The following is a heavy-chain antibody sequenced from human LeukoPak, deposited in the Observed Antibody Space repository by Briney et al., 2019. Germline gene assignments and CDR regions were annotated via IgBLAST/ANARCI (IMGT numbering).Heavy chain of an antibody. CDR2: ITSSGGST. Sequence: GGAVRLSCAASGFTFSSYAMSWVRQAPGEGLEWVSSITSSGGSTYYADSVKGRFTISRDNAKKTLYLQMNSLRAEDTAVYYCAKDHYVSGRYDAFDIWGQGTMVTASS. CDR1: GFTFSSYA. D-gene: IGHD3-10*01. V-gene: IGHV3-23*01. J-gene: IGHJ3*02. CDR3: AKDHYVSGRYDAFDI.